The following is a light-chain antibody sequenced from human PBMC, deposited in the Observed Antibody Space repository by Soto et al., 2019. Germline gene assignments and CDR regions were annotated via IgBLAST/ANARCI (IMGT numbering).Light chain of an antibody. CDR2: VVT. CDR3: SSFAATHTYI. J-gene: IGLJ1*01. V-gene: IGLV2-11*01. CDR1: SIDVGDSDF. Sequence: QSVLTQPRSVSGSPGQSVTISCTGTSIDVGDSDFASWYQQHPGKAPKLMIYVVTKRPSGVPDRFSGSKSGNTASLTISGLQDEDEADYYCSSFAATHTYIFGTGTKVTVL.